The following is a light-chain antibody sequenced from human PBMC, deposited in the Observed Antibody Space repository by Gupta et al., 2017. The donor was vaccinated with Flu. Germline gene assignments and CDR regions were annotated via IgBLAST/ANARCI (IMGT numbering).Light chain of an antibody. J-gene: IGLJ3*02. Sequence: SNIGSNVVSCYQQRTGTARRLLIYNEDHRHSGVHDRVSGSKAVTSASLAIGGVQSGDEADYYWAAWDDSLTDLSADGSLTGLWVFGGGTKLTVL. CDR3: AAWDDSLTDLSADGSLTGLWV. V-gene: IGLV1-44*01. CDR1: SNIGSNV. CDR2: NED.